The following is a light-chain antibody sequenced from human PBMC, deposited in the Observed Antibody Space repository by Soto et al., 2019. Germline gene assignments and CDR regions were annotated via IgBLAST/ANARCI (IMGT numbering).Light chain of an antibody. V-gene: IGKV3-11*01. Sequence: EIVLTQSPATLSLSPGERATLSCRASQRVSSYLAWYQQKPGQAPSLLIYDASTRATDIPARFSGSGSGTDFTPTINSLEPEDFAVYYCQQRSNWPHTFGQGTRLEIK. CDR1: QRVSSY. J-gene: IGKJ2*01. CDR3: QQRSNWPHT. CDR2: DAS.